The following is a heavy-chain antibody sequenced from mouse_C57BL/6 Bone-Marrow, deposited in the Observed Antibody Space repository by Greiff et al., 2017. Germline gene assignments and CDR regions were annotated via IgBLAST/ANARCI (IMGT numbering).Heavy chain of an antibody. CDR1: GYSFTDYN. CDR3: ARSEGWSAWFAY. D-gene: IGHD2-3*01. Sequence: VQLQQPGPELVKPGASVKISCKASGYSFTDYNMNWVKQSNGKSLEWIGVINPNYGTTSSNQKFKGKATLTVDQSSSTAYMQLNSLTSEDAAVYYCARSEGWSAWFAYWGQGTLVTVSA. V-gene: IGHV1-39*01. J-gene: IGHJ3*01. CDR2: INPNYGTT.